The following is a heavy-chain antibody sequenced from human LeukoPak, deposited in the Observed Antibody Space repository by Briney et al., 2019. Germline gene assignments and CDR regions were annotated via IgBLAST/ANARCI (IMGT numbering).Heavy chain of an antibody. J-gene: IGHJ5*02. Sequence: GESLKISCKGSGYSFTSYWIGWVRQMPGKGLEWMGIIYPGDSDTRYSPSFQGQVTISADKSISTAYLQWSSLKASDTAMYYCARRGSGYYKYDWFDPWGQGTLVTVSS. CDR1: GYSFTSYW. D-gene: IGHD3-22*01. V-gene: IGHV5-51*01. CDR3: ARRGSGYYKYDWFDP. CDR2: IYPGDSDT.